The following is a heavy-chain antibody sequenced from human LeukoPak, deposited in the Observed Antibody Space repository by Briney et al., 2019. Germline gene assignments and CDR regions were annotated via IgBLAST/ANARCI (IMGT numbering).Heavy chain of an antibody. CDR2: INYSGST. CDR1: GGSISGYY. J-gene: IGHJ4*02. CDR3: GGRRRAAEGSFFDY. D-gene: IGHD6-13*01. V-gene: IGHV4-34*01. Sequence: SETLSLTCTVYGGSISGYYWSWIRQPPGKGLEWIGGINYSGSTNYNPPLKSRVTISVDTPKNQFSLKMISVTAADAAVYYCGGRRRAAEGSFFDYWGEGTLVTVS.